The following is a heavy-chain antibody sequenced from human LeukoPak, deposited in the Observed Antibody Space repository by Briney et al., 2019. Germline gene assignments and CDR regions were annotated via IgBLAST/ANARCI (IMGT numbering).Heavy chain of an antibody. D-gene: IGHD3-22*01. CDR2: MYSGGST. Sequence: PWGSLSLSCAASGFTVSNNYMSWVRQAPGKGLEWVSVMYSGGSTNYADSVKGRFIISRDDSKNILDLQMNSLKAEDTAVYYCARGNYASTGPGALDIWGQGTMVTVSS. CDR1: GFTVSNNY. J-gene: IGHJ3*02. CDR3: ARGNYASTGPGALDI. V-gene: IGHV3-53*01.